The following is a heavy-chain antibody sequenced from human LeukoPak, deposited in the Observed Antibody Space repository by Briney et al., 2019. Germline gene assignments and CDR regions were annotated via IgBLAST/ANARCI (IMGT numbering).Heavy chain of an antibody. CDR2: ISAYNGNT. D-gene: IGHD3-22*01. V-gene: IGHV1-18*01. Sequence: ASVKVSCKASGYTFTSYGISWVRQAPVQGLEWMGWISAYNGNTNYAQKLQGRVTMTADTSTSTAYMELRSLRSDDTAVYYCARESDDSSGYYFDYWGQGTLVTVSS. J-gene: IGHJ4*02. CDR1: GYTFTSYG. CDR3: ARESDDSSGYYFDY.